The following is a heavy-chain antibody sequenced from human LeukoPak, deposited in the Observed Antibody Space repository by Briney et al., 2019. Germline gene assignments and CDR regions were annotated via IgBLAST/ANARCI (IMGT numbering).Heavy chain of an antibody. CDR2: IYTSGST. D-gene: IGHD1-26*01. CDR3: ARDRDGGSYYNFDY. CDR1: GGSISSGSYY. V-gene: IGHV4-61*02. Sequence: SETLSLTCTVSGGSISSGSYYWSWIRQPAGTGLEWIGRIYTSGSTNYNPSLKSRVTISVDTSKNQFSLKLSSVTAADTAVYYCARDRDGGSYYNFDYWGQGTLVTVSS. J-gene: IGHJ4*02.